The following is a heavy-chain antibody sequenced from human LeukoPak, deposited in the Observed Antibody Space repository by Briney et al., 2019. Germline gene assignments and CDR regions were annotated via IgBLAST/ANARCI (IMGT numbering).Heavy chain of an antibody. CDR3: ARGGAYYTSGSYLGY. Sequence: SETLSLTCTVSGGSISTFYWSWIRQPPGKGLEWIGYIYHRGSATYNPSLKSRVAIPLDTSKNQFSLKLSSVTAADTAVYYCARGGAYYTSGSYLGYWGQGTLVTVSS. CDR1: GGSISTFY. V-gene: IGHV4-59*01. CDR2: IYHRGSA. J-gene: IGHJ4*02. D-gene: IGHD3-10*01.